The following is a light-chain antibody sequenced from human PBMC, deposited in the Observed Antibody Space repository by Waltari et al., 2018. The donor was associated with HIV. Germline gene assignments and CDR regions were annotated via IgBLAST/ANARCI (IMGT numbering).Light chain of an antibody. CDR3: HQYHDFPFT. J-gene: IGKJ3*01. CDR1: QGITTS. V-gene: IGKV1-8*01. Sequence: ALRMTQSPSSFSASVGDRVTITCRASQGITTSLAWYEQQPGGAPRLLIQTTSTLESGVPSRFSGSGSGTEFTLTISCLQSEDVATYYCHQYHDFPFTFGPGTKVDIK. CDR2: TTS.